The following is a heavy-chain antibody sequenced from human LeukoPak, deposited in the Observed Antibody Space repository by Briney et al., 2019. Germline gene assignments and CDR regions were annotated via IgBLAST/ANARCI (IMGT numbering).Heavy chain of an antibody. CDR2: ISYDGSNK. Sequence: PGGSLRLSCAASGFTVSSNYMSWVRQAPGKGLEWVAVISYDGSNKYYADSVKGRFTISRDNSKNTLYLQMNSLRAEDTAVYYCAKDWSRDDGVATSASDYWGQGTLVTVSS. J-gene: IGHJ4*02. D-gene: IGHD5-12*01. V-gene: IGHV3-30*18. CDR1: GFTVSSNY. CDR3: AKDWSRDDGVATSASDY.